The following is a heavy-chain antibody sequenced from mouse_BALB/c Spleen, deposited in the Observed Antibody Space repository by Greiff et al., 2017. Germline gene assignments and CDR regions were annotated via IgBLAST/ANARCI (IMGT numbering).Heavy chain of an antibody. D-gene: IGHD1-2*01. CDR2: IHPSDSET. CDR3: ASLSTASGGAMDY. CDR1: GYSFTSYW. V-gene: IGHV1-74*01. Sequence: QVQLQQSGAELVRPGASVTLSCKASGYSFTSYWMNWVKQRPGQGLEWIGMIHPSDSETRLNQKFKDKATLTGDKSSSTAYMQLSSLTSEDSAVYYCASLSTASGGAMDYWGQGTSVTVSA. J-gene: IGHJ4*01.